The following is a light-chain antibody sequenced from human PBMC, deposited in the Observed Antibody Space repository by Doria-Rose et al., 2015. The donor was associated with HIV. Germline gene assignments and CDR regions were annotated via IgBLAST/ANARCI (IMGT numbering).Light chain of an antibody. V-gene: IGKV4-1*01. CDR2: WAS. CDR1: QSLLYTSKNY. J-gene: IGKJ3*01. CDR3: RQYYDTPS. Sequence: DIQMTQSPESLGMSLGERASLNCKSNQSLLYTSKNYLAWYQQKPGQPPKLLIYWASTRQSGVSARFSGSGSGTDFTLTISSLEAEDVAVYYCRQYYDTPSFGPGTTVDIK.